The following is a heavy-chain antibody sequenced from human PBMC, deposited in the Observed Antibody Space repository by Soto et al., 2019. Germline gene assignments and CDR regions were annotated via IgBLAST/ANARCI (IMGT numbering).Heavy chain of an antibody. CDR1: GYTFAKFG. CDR3: ARQLEASSLVRFDY. V-gene: IGHV1-18*01. CDR2: ISSLHGNT. J-gene: IGHJ4*02. Sequence: ASVKVSGKASGYTFAKFGISWLRQAPGQRPEWMGWISSLHGNTNLAQKFQARVTMATDTSTSTVYMELRSLRSDDTAIYYCARQLEASSLVRFDYWGQGTQVTVPS. D-gene: IGHD1-1*01.